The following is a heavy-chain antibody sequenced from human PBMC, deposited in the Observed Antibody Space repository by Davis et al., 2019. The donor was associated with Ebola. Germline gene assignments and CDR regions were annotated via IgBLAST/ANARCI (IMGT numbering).Heavy chain of an antibody. Sequence: AASVKVSCKASGYIFIDYYIHWVRQAPGQGLEWMGWINPKSGGTKYAQKFQDWVTMTRDTSISTAYVELSGLTSDDTALYSCARAVSPTSDYYMDVWGKGTAVTVSS. CDR1: GYIFIDYY. CDR3: ARAVSPTSDYYMDV. J-gene: IGHJ6*03. D-gene: IGHD5/OR15-5a*01. V-gene: IGHV1-2*04. CDR2: INPKSGGT.